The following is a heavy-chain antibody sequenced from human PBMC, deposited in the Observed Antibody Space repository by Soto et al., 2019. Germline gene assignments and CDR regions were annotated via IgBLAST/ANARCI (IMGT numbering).Heavy chain of an antibody. V-gene: IGHV1-18*01. CDR3: ARVVGSLGHWFDP. Sequence: QVQLVQSGGEVKKPGASVKVSCKASGYTFTSYGISWVRQAPGQGLEWMGRISAYNGNTNYAQKLHGRVTMTTDPSTSTAYMDWRRLRSDDTAVYYCARVVGSLGHWFDPWGQGTLVTVSS. D-gene: IGHD1-26*01. J-gene: IGHJ5*02. CDR1: GYTFTSYG. CDR2: ISAYNGNT.